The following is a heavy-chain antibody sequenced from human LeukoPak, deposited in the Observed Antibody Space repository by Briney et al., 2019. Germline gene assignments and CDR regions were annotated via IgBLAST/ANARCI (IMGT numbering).Heavy chain of an antibody. D-gene: IGHD6-13*01. V-gene: IGHV4-30-4*08. CDR3: ARAHSSSWAYYFDY. CDR1: GGSISSGDYY. J-gene: IGHJ4*02. Sequence: TSQTLSLTCTVSGGSISSGDYYWSWIRQPPGKGLEWIGYIYYSGSTYYNPSLKSRVTISVDTSKNQFSLKLSSVTAADTAVYYCARAHSSSWAYYFDYWGQGTLVTVSS. CDR2: IYYSGST.